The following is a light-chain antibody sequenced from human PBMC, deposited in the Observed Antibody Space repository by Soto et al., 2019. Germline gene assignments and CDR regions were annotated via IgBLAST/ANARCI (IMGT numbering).Light chain of an antibody. J-gene: IGKJ2*01. CDR1: QSVINN. CDR2: GAS. V-gene: IGKV3-15*01. CDR3: QQYNNWPPYT. Sequence: EIVMTQSPATLSVSPGERATLSCRASQSVINNLAWYQQKPGQAPRLLIYGASTRATGIPARFSGSGSGKDFTLTISSLQSEDFAVYYCQQYNNWPPYTFGQGTKLEIK.